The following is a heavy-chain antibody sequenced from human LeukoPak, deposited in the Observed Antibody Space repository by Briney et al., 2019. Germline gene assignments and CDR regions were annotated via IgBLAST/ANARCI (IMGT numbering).Heavy chain of an antibody. Sequence: GGSLRLSCAASGFTVSSNYMSWVRQAPGKGLEWVSVIYSGGSTYYADSVKGRFTISRVNSKNTLYLQMNSLRAEDTAVYYCARDSRYSSSPDAFDIWGQGTMVTVSS. CDR1: GFTVSSNY. V-gene: IGHV3-66*02. J-gene: IGHJ3*02. CDR2: IYSGGST. CDR3: ARDSRYSSSPDAFDI. D-gene: IGHD6-6*01.